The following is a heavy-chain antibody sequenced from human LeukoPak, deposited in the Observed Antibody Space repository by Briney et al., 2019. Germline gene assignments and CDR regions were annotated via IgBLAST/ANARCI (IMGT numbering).Heavy chain of an antibody. J-gene: IGHJ4*02. V-gene: IGHV1-69*01. D-gene: IGHD5-24*01. Sequence: ASVTVSCKASRGTFSSYAISWVRQAPGQGVDWMGGIIPIFGTANYAQKFQGRVTITADESTSTAYMELSSLRSEDTAVYYCARFDGYYSNYWGQGTLVTVSS. CDR1: RGTFSSYA. CDR2: IIPIFGTA. CDR3: ARFDGYYSNY.